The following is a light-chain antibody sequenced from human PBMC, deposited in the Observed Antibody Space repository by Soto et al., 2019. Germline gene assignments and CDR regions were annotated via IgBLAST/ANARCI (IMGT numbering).Light chain of an antibody. CDR2: AAS. V-gene: IGKV1-12*01. J-gene: IGKJ5*01. CDR1: QNIDKW. Sequence: DSHMTQSPSSVSAFVGDRFTITCWASQNIDKWIAWYQQKPGKAPKLMIYAASSLRGGVPSRFSGSGSGTDCTLTISSLQPEDFATYSCQQARSFPITLGQGTRLEIK. CDR3: QQARSFPIT.